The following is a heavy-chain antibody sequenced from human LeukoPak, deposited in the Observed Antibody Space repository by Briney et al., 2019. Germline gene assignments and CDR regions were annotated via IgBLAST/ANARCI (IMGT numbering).Heavy chain of an antibody. V-gene: IGHV3-11*04. J-gene: IGHJ4*02. CDR3: AREGFGVPVY. D-gene: IGHD2-8*01. Sequence: PGGSLRLSCAASGFSFGGHYMSWVRQAPGKGPEWISYISGNGGDIAYAESVKGRFTISRDNAKNTLYLQMNSLRAEDTAVYYCAREGFGVPVYWGQGTLVTVSS. CDR1: GFSFGGHY. CDR2: ISGNGGDI.